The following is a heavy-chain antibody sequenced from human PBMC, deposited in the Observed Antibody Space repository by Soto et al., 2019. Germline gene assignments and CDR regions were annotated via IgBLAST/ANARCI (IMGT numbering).Heavy chain of an antibody. V-gene: IGHV3-30-3*01. J-gene: IGHJ6*02. CDR1: GFTLSRNT. CDR3: AREMEFRSFYGMDV. CDR2: IWYDGSNR. Sequence: PGGSLRLSCAASGFTLSRNTMYWVRQAPGKGLEWVAVIWYDGSNRFYADSVKGRFTISRDNSKNTLFLEMNNLRGDDTAVYYCAREMEFRSFYGMDVWGQGTTVTVSS. D-gene: IGHD1-26*01.